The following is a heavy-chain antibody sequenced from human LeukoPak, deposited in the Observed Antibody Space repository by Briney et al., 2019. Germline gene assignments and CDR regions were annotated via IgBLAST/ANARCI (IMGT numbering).Heavy chain of an antibody. CDR1: GFTFSDYW. J-gene: IGHJ4*02. D-gene: IGHD1-26*01. CDR3: ARDSGNFYVDY. CDR2: IKGDGSVK. Sequence: PGGSLRLSCAASGFTFSDYWMTWVRQTPGKGLEWVANIKGDGSVKAYIDSVKGRFTISRDNAKSSLYLQMNSLRAADTAVYYCARDSGNFYVDYWGQGTLVTVSS. V-gene: IGHV3-7*03.